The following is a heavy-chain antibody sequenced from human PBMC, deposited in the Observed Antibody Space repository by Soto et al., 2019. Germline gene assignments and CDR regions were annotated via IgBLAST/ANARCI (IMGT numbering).Heavy chain of an antibody. J-gene: IGHJ4*02. CDR2: INHSGST. V-gene: IGHV4-34*01. Sequence: FSGYYWSWIRQPPGKGLEWIGEINHSGSTNYNPSLKSRVTISVDTSKNQFSLKLSSVTAADTAVYYCARGSVSKRIAAFFDYWGQGTLVTVSS. D-gene: IGHD6-25*01. CDR1: FSGYY. CDR3: ARGSVSKRIAAFFDY.